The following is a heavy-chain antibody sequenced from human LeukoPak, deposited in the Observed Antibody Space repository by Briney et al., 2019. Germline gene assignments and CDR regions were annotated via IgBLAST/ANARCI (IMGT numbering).Heavy chain of an antibody. D-gene: IGHD6-19*01. J-gene: IGHJ5*01. CDR1: GFAFSVYA. Sequence: RAGGSLRLSCTASGFAFSVYAMSWLRQPPGKGLEWVSTIKANSGTTSYAASVRGRFTISRDNSKNTLYLQLNTLRADDAATYYCAKPISGGLAVTADWFHPWGQGTLVVVSS. V-gene: IGHV3-23*01. CDR3: AKPISGGLAVTADWFHP. CDR2: IKANSGTT.